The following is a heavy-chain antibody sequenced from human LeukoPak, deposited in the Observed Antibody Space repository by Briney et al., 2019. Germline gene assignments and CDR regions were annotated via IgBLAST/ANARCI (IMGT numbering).Heavy chain of an antibody. J-gene: IGHJ4*02. CDR1: GGTFSSYA. D-gene: IGHD3-22*01. CDR3: AREGKYYYDSSGYYDLYY. CDR2: IIPIFGTA. V-gene: IGHV1-69*13. Sequence: ASVKVSCKASGGTFSSYAISWVRQAPGQGLEWMGGIIPIFGTANYAQKFQGRVTITADESTSTAYMELSSLRSEDTAVYYCAREGKYYYDSSGYYDLYYWGQGTLVTVSA.